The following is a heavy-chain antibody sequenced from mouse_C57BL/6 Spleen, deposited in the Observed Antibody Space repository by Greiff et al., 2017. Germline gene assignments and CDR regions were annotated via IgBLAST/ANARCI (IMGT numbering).Heavy chain of an antibody. Sequence: QVQLQQPGAELVRPGSSVKLSCKASGYTFTSYWMDWVKQRPGQGLEWIGNIYPSDSETHYNQKFKDKATLTVDKSSSTAYMQLSSLTAEDSAVYDGARGGLRRGAWFAYWGQGTLVTVSA. CDR2: IYPSDSET. V-gene: IGHV1-61*01. CDR1: GYTFTSYW. D-gene: IGHD2-4*01. CDR3: ARGGLRRGAWFAY. J-gene: IGHJ3*01.